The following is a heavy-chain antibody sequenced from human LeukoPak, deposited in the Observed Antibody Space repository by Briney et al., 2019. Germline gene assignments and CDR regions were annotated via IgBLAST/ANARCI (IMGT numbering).Heavy chain of an antibody. D-gene: IGHD2-15*01. CDR2: IIPIFGTA. V-gene: IGHV1-69*05. CDR3: GRKAGDCGGGSCYSIDY. CDR1: GGSFSSEA. Sequence: GASVKVSCKAFGGSFSSEAISWVRQAPGQGLEWMGGIIPIFGTANYAQKLQGRVTITTDESTSTAYMEVRSLRSEDTAVYYCGRKAGDCGGGSCYSIDYLGQGTLVTVSS. J-gene: IGHJ4*02.